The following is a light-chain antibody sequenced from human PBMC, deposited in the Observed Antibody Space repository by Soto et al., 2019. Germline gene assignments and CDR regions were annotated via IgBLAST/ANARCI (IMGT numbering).Light chain of an antibody. CDR1: SSDVGGYEY. CDR2: EVS. V-gene: IGLV2-14*01. J-gene: IGLJ1*01. Sequence: QSALTQPASVCGSPGQSITISCTGTSSDVGGYEYVSWYQHHPGKAPKLMIYEVSNRPSGVSHRFSGSKSGNTASLTISGLQAEDEADYYCSSYTTANTYVFGTGTKLTVL. CDR3: SSYTTANTYV.